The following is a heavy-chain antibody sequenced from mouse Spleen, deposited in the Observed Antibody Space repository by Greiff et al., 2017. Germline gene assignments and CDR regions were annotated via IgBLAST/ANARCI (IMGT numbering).Heavy chain of an antibody. CDR1: GYTFTSYG. V-gene: IGHV1-81*01. D-gene: IGHD2-3*01. CDR3: AREGDGYYFDY. J-gene: IGHJ2*01. Sequence: QVQLKESGAELARPGASVKLSCKASGYTFTSYGISWVKQRTGQGLEWIGEIYPRSGNTYYNEKFKGKATLTADKSSSTAYMELRSLTSEDSAVYFCAREGDGYYFDYWGQGTTLTVSS. CDR2: IYPRSGNT.